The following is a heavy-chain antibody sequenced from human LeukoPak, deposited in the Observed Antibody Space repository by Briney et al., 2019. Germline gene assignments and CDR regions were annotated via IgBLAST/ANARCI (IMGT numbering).Heavy chain of an antibody. V-gene: IGHV4-38-2*02. J-gene: IGHJ6*03. Sequence: SETLSLTCTVSGYSISSGYYCVWIRQPPGKGLEWIGCIYHSGTTYYDPSLKSRITISVDTSKNQFSLNLNSVTAADTALYYCARDQPYMDVWGKGTTVTVSS. CDR2: IYHSGTT. CDR1: GYSISSGYY. CDR3: ARDQPYMDV.